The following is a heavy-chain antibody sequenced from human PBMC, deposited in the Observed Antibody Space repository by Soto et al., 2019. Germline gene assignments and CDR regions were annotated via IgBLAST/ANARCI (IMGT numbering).Heavy chain of an antibody. V-gene: IGHV4-61*01. CDR2: IYYSGST. J-gene: IGHJ3*02. CDR3: ARDGVEMATLSPHAFDI. CDR1: GGSVSSGSYY. Sequence: SETLSLTCTVSGGSVSSGSYYWSWIRQPPGRGLEWIGYIYYSGSTNYNPSLKSRVTISVDTSKNQFSLKLSSVTAADTAVYYCARDGVEMATLSPHAFDIWGQGTMVTVSS. D-gene: IGHD5-12*01.